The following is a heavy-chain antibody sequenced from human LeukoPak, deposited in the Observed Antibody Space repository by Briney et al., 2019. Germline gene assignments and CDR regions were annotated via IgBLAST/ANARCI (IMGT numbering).Heavy chain of an antibody. D-gene: IGHD6-19*01. CDR1: GGSISSYY. J-gene: IGHJ4*02. V-gene: IGHV4-4*07. CDR2: IYTSGST. CDR3: ARGSWYSSGWYGSYFDY. Sequence: SETLSLTCTVSGGSISSYYWSWIRQPAGKGLEWIGRIYTSGSTNYNPSLKSRVTMSVDTSKNQFSLKLSSVTAADTAVYYCARGSWYSSGWYGSYFDYWGQGTLVTVSS.